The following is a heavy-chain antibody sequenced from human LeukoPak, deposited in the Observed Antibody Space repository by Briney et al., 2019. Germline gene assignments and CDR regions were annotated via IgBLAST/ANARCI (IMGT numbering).Heavy chain of an antibody. Sequence: PSETLSLTCTVSGGSVSSGGYYWSWISQHPGKGLEWIGYIYYSGSTYYNPSLKSRATISVDTSKNQFSLKLSSVTAADTAVYYCARVRCSSTSCYDAFDIWGQGTMVTVSS. CDR1: GGSVSSGGYY. J-gene: IGHJ3*02. CDR2: IYYSGST. CDR3: ARVRCSSTSCYDAFDI. V-gene: IGHV4-31*03. D-gene: IGHD2-2*01.